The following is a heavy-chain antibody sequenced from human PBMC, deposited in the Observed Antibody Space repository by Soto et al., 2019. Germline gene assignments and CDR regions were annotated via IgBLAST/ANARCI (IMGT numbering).Heavy chain of an antibody. D-gene: IGHD2-15*01. Sequence: QVQLQQWGAGLLKPSETLSLTCAVYGGSFSGYYWSWIRQPPGKGLEWIGEINHSGSTNYNPSLKSRVTRSVDTSKNQFSLKLSSVTAADTAVYYCARGVPRYCSGGSCYVFYFDYWGQGTLVTVSS. CDR1: GGSFSGYY. CDR3: ARGVPRYCSGGSCYVFYFDY. V-gene: IGHV4-34*01. CDR2: INHSGST. J-gene: IGHJ4*02.